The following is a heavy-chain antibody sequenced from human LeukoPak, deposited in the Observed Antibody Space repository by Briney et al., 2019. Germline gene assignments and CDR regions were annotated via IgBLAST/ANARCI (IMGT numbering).Heavy chain of an antibody. Sequence: SETLSLTCTVSGGSVRSYYWSWIRQPPGEGLEWIAYIHNSGSTYYNPSLKSRVTISVDTSKNQFSLKLSSVTAADTAVYYCARVSVTAIDWGQGTLVTVSS. CDR2: IHNSGST. J-gene: IGHJ4*02. CDR1: GGSVRSYY. D-gene: IGHD3-16*02. CDR3: ARVSVTAID. V-gene: IGHV4-59*08.